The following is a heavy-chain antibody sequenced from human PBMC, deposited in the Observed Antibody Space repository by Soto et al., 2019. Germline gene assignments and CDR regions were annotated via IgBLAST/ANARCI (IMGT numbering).Heavy chain of an antibody. V-gene: IGHV4-31*03. CDR3: ARDSFRDGYNYKGDYYYGMDV. Sequence: QVQLQESGPGLVKPSQTLSLTCTVSGGSISSGGYYWSWIRQHPGKGLEWIGYIYYSGSTYYNPSLKSRVTISVDTSKNQFSLKLSSVTAADTAVYYCARDSFRDGYNYKGDYYYGMDVWGQGTTVTVSS. CDR1: GGSISSGGYY. J-gene: IGHJ6*02. D-gene: IGHD5-12*01. CDR2: IYYSGST.